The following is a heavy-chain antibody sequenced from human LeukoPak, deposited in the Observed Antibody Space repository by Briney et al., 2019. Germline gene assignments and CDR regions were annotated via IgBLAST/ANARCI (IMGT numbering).Heavy chain of an antibody. Sequence: ASVKVSCKASGFTFTSSAVQWVRQARGQRLAWIGWIVVGSGNTNYAQKFQGRVTITRDMSTSTAYMELSSLRSEDTAVYYCASLVVVAATYDAFDIWGQGTMVTVSS. D-gene: IGHD2-15*01. CDR2: IVVGSGNT. V-gene: IGHV1-58*01. CDR1: GFTFTSSA. J-gene: IGHJ3*02. CDR3: ASLVVVAATYDAFDI.